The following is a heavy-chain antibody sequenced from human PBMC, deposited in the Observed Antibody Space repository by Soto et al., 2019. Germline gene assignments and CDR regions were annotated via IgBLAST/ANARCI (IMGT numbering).Heavy chain of an antibody. J-gene: IGHJ4*02. CDR2: IRYDGSNK. CDR1: GFTFSTYG. D-gene: IGHD2-21*01. Sequence: QVQLVESGGGVVQPGRSLRLSCAASGFTFSTYGMHWVRQAPGKGLEWVAVIRYDGSNKFYADSVKGRFNISRDNSKNTLYLQMNSLRVEDTAVYYCARDQVMAGFDYWGQGTLVTVSS. V-gene: IGHV3-33*01. CDR3: ARDQVMAGFDY.